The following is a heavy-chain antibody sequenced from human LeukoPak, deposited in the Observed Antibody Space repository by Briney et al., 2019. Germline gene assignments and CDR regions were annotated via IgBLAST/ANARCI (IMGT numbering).Heavy chain of an antibody. CDR1: GYTFTGYY. D-gene: IGHD1-26*01. CDR2: INPSGGST. Sequence: ASVKVSCKASGYTFTGYYMHWVRQAPGQGLEWMGIINPSGGSTSYAQKFQGRVTMTRDMSTSTVYMELSSLRSEDTAVYYCARDSGSPSRANSGSYLNVKTRFDPWGQGTLVTVSS. V-gene: IGHV1-46*01. J-gene: IGHJ5*02. CDR3: ARDSGSPSRANSGSYLNVKTRFDP.